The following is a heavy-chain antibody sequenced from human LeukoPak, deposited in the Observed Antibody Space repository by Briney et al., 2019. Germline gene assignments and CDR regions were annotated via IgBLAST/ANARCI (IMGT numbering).Heavy chain of an antibody. Sequence: ASETLSLTCSVSGYSISSGYYWGWIRQPPGKGLEWIGSIFHSGSIYYNPSLKSRVTISVDTSNNQFSLKLSSVAAADTAVYYCARDYKKYFDNWGQGTLVTVSS. CDR1: GYSISSGYY. D-gene: IGHD3-10*01. CDR3: ARDYKKYFDN. J-gene: IGHJ4*02. CDR2: IFHSGSI. V-gene: IGHV4-38-2*02.